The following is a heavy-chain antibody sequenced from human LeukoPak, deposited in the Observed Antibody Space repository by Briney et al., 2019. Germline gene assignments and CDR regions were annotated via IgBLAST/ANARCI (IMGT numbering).Heavy chain of an antibody. CDR2: IYPGYSDA. CDR1: GYTFTSYF. J-gene: IGHJ3*02. V-gene: IGHV5-51*01. D-gene: IGHD3/OR15-3a*01. Sequence: GESLKISCKGSGYTFTSYFIGWVRQMPGKGLEWMASIYPGYSDARYSPSFQGQVTISVDTSIDTAYLQWSSLKASDTAVYYCARHVAPYWTRGAGGAFDIWGPGTAVTVSS. CDR3: ARHVAPYWTRGAGGAFDI.